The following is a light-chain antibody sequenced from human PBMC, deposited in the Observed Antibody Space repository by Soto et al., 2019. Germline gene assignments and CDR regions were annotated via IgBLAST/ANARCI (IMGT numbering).Light chain of an antibody. Sequence: DIPMTQSPSSLSASVGDRVVITCRASQGIRDALGWYQQKPGKAPKSLIYAASSLQSGVPSRFSGSGSGTEFTLTITNLQPEDFATYYCLQQNSYPWTFGQGTKVEIK. CDR1: QGIRDA. V-gene: IGKV1-17*02. CDR2: AAS. J-gene: IGKJ1*01. CDR3: LQQNSYPWT.